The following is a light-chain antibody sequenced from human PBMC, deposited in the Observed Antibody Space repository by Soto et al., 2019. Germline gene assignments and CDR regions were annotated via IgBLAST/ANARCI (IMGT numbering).Light chain of an antibody. V-gene: IGLV2-8*01. CDR2: EVC. J-gene: IGLJ2*01. Sequence: QSALTQPPSASGSPGQSVTISCTGTSSDIGAYNYVSWYQQYPGKAPKLMIYEVCKRASGVPDRFSGSKSGNTASLTVSGLQAEDEADYYCTSHAGSINVVFGGGTKLTVL. CDR3: TSHAGSINVV. CDR1: SSDIGAYNY.